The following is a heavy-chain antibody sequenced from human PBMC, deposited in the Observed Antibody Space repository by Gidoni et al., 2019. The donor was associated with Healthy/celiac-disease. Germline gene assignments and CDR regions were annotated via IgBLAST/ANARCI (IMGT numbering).Heavy chain of an antibody. CDR2: INTNTGNP. V-gene: IGHV7-4-1*02. D-gene: IGHD2-2*01. J-gene: IGHJ5*02. Sequence: QVQLVQSGSELTKPGASVTVSCKASGYTFTSYAMHWVRQAPGQGLEWMGWINTNTGNPTYAQGFTGRFVFSLDTSVSTAYLQISSLKAEDTAVYYCAREGGCSSTSCYDKPPNWFDPWGQGTLVTVSS. CDR1: GYTFTSYA. CDR3: AREGGCSSTSCYDKPPNWFDP.